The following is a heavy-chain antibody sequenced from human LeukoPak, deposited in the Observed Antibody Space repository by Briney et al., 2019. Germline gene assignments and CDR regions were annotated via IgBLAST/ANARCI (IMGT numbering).Heavy chain of an antibody. V-gene: IGHV3-30*04. D-gene: IGHD5-18*01. CDR1: GFTFSSYA. CDR2: ISYDGSNK. J-gene: IGHJ4*02. CDR3: ARDRGYSYGPFDY. Sequence: GGSLRLSCAASGFTFSSYAMHWVRQAPGKGLEWVAVISYDGSNKYYADSVKGRFTISRDNSKNTLYLQMNSLRAEDTAVYYCARDRGYSYGPFDYWGQGTLVTVSS.